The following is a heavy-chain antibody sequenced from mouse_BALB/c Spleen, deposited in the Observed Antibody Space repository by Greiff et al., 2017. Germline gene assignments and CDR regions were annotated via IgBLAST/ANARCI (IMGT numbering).Heavy chain of an antibody. J-gene: IGHJ4*01. V-gene: IGHV1-77*01. Sequence: VQVVESGPELVKPGASVKMSCKASGYTFTDYVISWVKQRTGQGLEWIGEIYPGSGSTYYNEKFKGKATLTADKSSNTAYMQLSSLTSEDSAVYFCARGDYGNYVRYAMDYWGQGTSVTVSS. CDR1: GYTFTDYV. CDR3: ARGDYGNYVRYAMDY. CDR2: IYPGSGST. D-gene: IGHD2-1*01.